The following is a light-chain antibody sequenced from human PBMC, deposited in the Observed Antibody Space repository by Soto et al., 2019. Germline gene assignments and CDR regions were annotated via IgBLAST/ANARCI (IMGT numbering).Light chain of an antibody. CDR3: QHYNNWPLT. CDR1: QSVSSN. J-gene: IGKJ3*01. CDR2: GAS. V-gene: IGKV3-15*01. Sequence: IVMTQSPATLSVSPGERATLSCRASQSVSSNLAWYQLKPGQAPRLLIYGASARATGIPARFSGSGSGTEFTLTISSLQSEDFAVYFCQHYNNWPLTFGPGTKVDIK.